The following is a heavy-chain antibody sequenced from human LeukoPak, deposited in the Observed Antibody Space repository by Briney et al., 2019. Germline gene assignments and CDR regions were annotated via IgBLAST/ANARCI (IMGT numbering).Heavy chain of an antibody. Sequence: SETLSLTCTVSGGSISSYYWSWIRQPPGKGLEWTGYIYYSGSTNYNPSLKSRVTISVDTSENQFSLKLSSVTAADTAVYYCARQTTVVTDLYHDYWGQGTLVTVSS. CDR1: GGSISSYY. J-gene: IGHJ4*02. CDR3: ARQTTVVTDLYHDY. CDR2: IYYSGST. V-gene: IGHV4-59*01. D-gene: IGHD4-23*01.